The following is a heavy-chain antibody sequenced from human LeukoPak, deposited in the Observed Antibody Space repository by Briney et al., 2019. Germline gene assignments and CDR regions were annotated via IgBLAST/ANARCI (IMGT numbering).Heavy chain of an antibody. D-gene: IGHD2-15*01. CDR3: ARCSGGSCYSYYYYYGMDV. CDR2: ISSSCCTI. J-gene: IGHJ6*02. V-gene: IGHV3-48*03. CDR1: GFTFSSYE. Sequence: GGSLRLSCAASGFTFSSYEMNWVRQAPGKGLEWVSYISSSCCTILYADSVRGRFTISRENAKNSLYLQMNSLRAEDTAVYYCARCSGGSCYSYYYYYGMDVWGQGTTVT.